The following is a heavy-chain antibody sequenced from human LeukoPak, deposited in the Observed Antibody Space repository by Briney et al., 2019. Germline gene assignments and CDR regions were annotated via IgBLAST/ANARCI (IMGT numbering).Heavy chain of an antibody. D-gene: IGHD2-8*02. CDR3: AKGSAEHCTGNTCYPFDF. Sequence: GGSLRLSCAASGFTFSTYAMRYVRQVPGKGLEWVSAISGSDRGTYYADSVKGRFTISRDNSRNTLHLQMNSLRVEDTAIYYCAKGSAEHCTGNTCYPFDFWGQGTLVTVSS. V-gene: IGHV3-23*01. CDR1: GFTFSTYA. J-gene: IGHJ4*02. CDR2: ISGSDRGT.